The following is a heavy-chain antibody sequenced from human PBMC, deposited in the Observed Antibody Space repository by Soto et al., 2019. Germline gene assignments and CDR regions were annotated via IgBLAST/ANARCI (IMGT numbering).Heavy chain of an antibody. CDR3: ARGMTTVTTFAY. CDR2: IYHSEST. CDR1: GGSISSGGYS. Sequence: QLQLQESGSGLVKPSQTLSLTCAVSGGSISSGGYSCNWIRQPPGKGLEWIGYIYHSESTYYNPTLKRRVTISVARSKNQFSLKLSSVTAADTAVYYCARGMTTVTTFAYWGQGTLVTVSS. J-gene: IGHJ4*02. V-gene: IGHV4-30-2*01. D-gene: IGHD4-17*01.